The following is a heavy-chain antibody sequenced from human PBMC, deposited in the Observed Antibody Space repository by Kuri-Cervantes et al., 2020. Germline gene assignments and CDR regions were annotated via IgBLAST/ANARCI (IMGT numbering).Heavy chain of an antibody. V-gene: IGHV4-39*07. CDR1: GVSINSNNYY. Sequence: ESLKISCTVSGVSINSNNYYWGWIRQSPGKGLKWIGNFYYSGSTYYNPSLKSRVTISVDTSKNQFSLKLSSVTAADTAVYYCARAEYSSGWYVYFDYWGQGTLVTVSS. J-gene: IGHJ4*02. CDR3: ARAEYSSGWYVYFDY. CDR2: FYYSGST. D-gene: IGHD6-19*01.